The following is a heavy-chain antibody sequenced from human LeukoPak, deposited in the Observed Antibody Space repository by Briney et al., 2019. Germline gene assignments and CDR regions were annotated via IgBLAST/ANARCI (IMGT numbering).Heavy chain of an antibody. D-gene: IGHD3-10*01. CDR2: INPNSGGT. Sequence: GASVKVSCKASGYTFTGYYMRWVRQAPGQGLEWMGWINPNSGGTNYAQKFQGRVTMTRDTSISTAYMELSRLRSDDTAVYYCARKYGSGPRWPPYKDYGMDVWGQGTTVTVSS. J-gene: IGHJ6*02. V-gene: IGHV1-2*02. CDR1: GYTFTGYY. CDR3: ARKYGSGPRWPPYKDYGMDV.